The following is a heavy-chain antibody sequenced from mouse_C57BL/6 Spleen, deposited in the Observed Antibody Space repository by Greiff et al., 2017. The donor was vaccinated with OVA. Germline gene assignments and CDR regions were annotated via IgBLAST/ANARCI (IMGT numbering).Heavy chain of an antibody. CDR1: GYAFSSSW. D-gene: IGHD3-2*02. J-gene: IGHJ2*01. Sequence: VQGVESGPELVKPGASVKISCKASGYAFSSSWMNWVKQRPGKGLEWIGRIYPGDGDTNYNGKFKGKATLTADKSSSTAYMQLSSLTSEDSAVYFCARRGGSSGLDYWGQGTTLTVSS. V-gene: IGHV1-82*01. CDR2: IYPGDGDT. CDR3: ARRGGSSGLDY.